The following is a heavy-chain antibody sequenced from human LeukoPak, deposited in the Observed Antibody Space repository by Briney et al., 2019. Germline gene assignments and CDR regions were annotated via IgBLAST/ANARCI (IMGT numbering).Heavy chain of an antibody. D-gene: IGHD3-9*01. CDR1: GYTFTSYG. Sequence: ASVKVSCKASGYTFTSYGISWVRQAPGQGLEWMGWISAYNGNTNYAQKLQGRVTMTTDTSTSTAYMELRSLRSDDTAVYYCARVLRYFDWTEPDAFDIWGQGTMVTVSS. CDR3: ARVLRYFDWTEPDAFDI. V-gene: IGHV1-18*01. CDR2: ISAYNGNT. J-gene: IGHJ3*02.